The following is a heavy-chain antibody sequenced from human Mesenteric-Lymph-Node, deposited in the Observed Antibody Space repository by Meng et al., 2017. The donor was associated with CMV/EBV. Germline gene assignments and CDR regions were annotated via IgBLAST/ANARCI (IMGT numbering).Heavy chain of an antibody. CDR3: ARDRYSSSWYYFDY. V-gene: IGHV1-2*02. Sequence: ASVKVSCKASGYTFTGYYMHWVRQAPGQGLEWMGWINPNSGGTNYAQKFQGGVTMTRDTSISTAYMELSRLRSDDTAVYYCARDRYSSSWYYFDYWGQGTLVTVSS. CDR2: INPNSGGT. CDR1: GYTFTGYY. D-gene: IGHD6-13*01. J-gene: IGHJ4*02.